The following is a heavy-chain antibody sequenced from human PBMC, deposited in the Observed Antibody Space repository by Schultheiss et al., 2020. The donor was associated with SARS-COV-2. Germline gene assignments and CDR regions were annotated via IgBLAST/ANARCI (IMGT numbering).Heavy chain of an antibody. Sequence: SETLSLTCAVSGGSISSSNWWSWVRQPPGKGLEWIGYIYYSGSTNYNPSLKSRVTISVDTSKNQFSLKLSSVTAADTAVYYCARDVVNNWNYFHRAYYYYYGMDVWGQGTTVTVSS. CDR2: IYYSGST. D-gene: IGHD1-7*01. CDR1: GGSISSSNW. J-gene: IGHJ6*02. CDR3: ARDVVNNWNYFHRAYYYYYGMDV. V-gene: IGHV4-4*02.